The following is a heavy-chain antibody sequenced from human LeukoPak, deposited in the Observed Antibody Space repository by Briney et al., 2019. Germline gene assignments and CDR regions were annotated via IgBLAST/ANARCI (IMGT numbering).Heavy chain of an antibody. V-gene: IGHV3-30*03. Sequence: GGSLRLSCAASGFTFSSYGMHWVRQAPGKGLEWVAVISYDGSNKYYADSVKGRFTISRDNSKNTVYLQMNSLRAEDTAVYYCARGQGYTRGWYVPYFDYWGQGTLVTVSS. D-gene: IGHD6-19*01. CDR3: ARGQGYTRGWYVPYFDY. J-gene: IGHJ4*02. CDR2: ISYDGSNK. CDR1: GFTFSSYG.